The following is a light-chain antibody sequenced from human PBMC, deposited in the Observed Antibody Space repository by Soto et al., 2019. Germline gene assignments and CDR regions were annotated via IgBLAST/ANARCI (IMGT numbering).Light chain of an antibody. CDR1: QSVSSN. CDR2: DAS. V-gene: IGKV3-15*01. Sequence: IVMRQSRAALCFSWGERAYITCKASQSVSSNLAWYQQKPGQAPRLLIYDASTRATVIPARFSGSLSGTEFTLTSRRLQSEYFTVYSIQEDNGGAAGTVGQGTRLEIK. CDR3: QEDNGGAAGT. J-gene: IGKJ5*01.